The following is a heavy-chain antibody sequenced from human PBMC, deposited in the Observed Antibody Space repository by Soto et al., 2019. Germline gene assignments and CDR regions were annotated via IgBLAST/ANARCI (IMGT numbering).Heavy chain of an antibody. J-gene: IGHJ6*02. CDR3: ARGTDYYYYGMDV. CDR1: GFTFSSYW. CDR2: INSDGSST. Sequence: GGSLRLSCAASGFTFSSYWMHWVRQAPGKGLVWVSRINSDGSSTSYADSVKGRFTISRDNAKNTLYLQMNSLRAEDTAVYYCARGTDYYYYGMDVWGQGTTVTVS. V-gene: IGHV3-74*01.